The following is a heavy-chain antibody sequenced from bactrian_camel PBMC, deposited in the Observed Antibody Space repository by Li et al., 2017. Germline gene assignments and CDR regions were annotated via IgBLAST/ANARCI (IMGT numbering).Heavy chain of an antibody. CDR1: KYNNYC. CDR2: IDRARRT. D-gene: IGHD3*01. V-gene: IGHV3S53*01. J-gene: IGHJ4*01. CDR3: AAAALGDWSCTWPASGGYAH. Sequence: HVQLVESGGGSVQSGGSLRLSCAISKYNNYCMGWFRQAPGKARERVATIDRARRTTYADSVKGRFTISQDNAKNSLYLQMNSLKPEDTAMYYCAAAALGDWSCTWPASGGYAHWGQGTQV.